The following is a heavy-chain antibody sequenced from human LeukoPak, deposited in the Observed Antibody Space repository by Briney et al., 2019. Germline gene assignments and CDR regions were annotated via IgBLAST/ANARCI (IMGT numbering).Heavy chain of an antibody. D-gene: IGHD3-9*01. CDR1: EFTFSSYA. V-gene: IGHV3-23*01. CDR2: ISGSGGST. CDR3: ANHRVRYFDWLFDY. Sequence: PGGSLRLSCAASEFTFSSYAMSWVRQAPGKGLEWVSAISGSGGSTYYADSVKGRFTISRDNSKNTLYLQMNSLRAEDTAVYYCANHRVRYFDWLFDYWGQGTLVTVSS. J-gene: IGHJ4*02.